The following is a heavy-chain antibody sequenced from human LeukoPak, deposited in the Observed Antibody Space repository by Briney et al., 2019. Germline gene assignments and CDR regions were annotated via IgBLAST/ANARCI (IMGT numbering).Heavy chain of an antibody. Sequence: PGGSLRLSCAASEFIFSSYWMSWVRQAPGKGLEWVANIKQDGSEKYYVDSVKARFTISRDNAKNSLSLQMNSLRAEDTAVYYCARVAAMTGTVIDYWGQGTLVTVSS. CDR1: EFIFSSYW. CDR2: IKQDGSEK. V-gene: IGHV3-7*01. J-gene: IGHJ4*02. D-gene: IGHD6-19*01. CDR3: ARVAAMTGTVIDY.